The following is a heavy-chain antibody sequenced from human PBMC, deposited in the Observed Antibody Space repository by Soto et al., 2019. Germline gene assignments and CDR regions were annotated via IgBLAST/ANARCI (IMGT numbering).Heavy chain of an antibody. J-gene: IGHJ4*02. CDR3: VKDEVKIALGGAYNY. Sequence: PGGSLRLSCAASGFMFDDYAMHWVRQAPGKGLEWVSVISWHGGTIAYADSVKGRFTISRDNAKNSLYLQMNSLRAEDTALYYCVKDEVKIALGGAYNYWGQGIQVTVSS. CDR2: ISWHGGTI. D-gene: IGHD6-19*01. V-gene: IGHV3-9*01. CDR1: GFMFDDYA.